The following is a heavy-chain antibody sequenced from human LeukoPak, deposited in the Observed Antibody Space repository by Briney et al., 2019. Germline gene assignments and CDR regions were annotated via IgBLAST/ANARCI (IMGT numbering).Heavy chain of an antibody. CDR1: GGSIGSDY. V-gene: IGHV4-59*08. CDR2: IYYTGGT. Sequence: MASVTLSLTCTVSGGSIGSDYWTWIRQPPGKGLEYIGYIYYTGGTNYNPSLKSRVTISVDTSKNQFSLKLSSVTAADTAVYFCAKYGNSGWVIDNWGQGTLVTVSS. CDR3: AKYGNSGWVIDN. J-gene: IGHJ4*02. D-gene: IGHD6-19*01.